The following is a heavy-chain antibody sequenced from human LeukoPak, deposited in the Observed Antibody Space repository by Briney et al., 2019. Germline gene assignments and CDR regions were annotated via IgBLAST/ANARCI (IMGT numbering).Heavy chain of an antibody. CDR2: INHSGST. J-gene: IGHJ6*03. Sequence: PGGSLRLSCAASGFTFSSYWMSWIRQPPGKGLEWIGEINHSGSTNYNPSLKSRVTISVDTSKNQFSLKLSSVTAADTAVYYCARRVLRYFDWLLPYYYMDVWGKGTTVTISS. V-gene: IGHV4-34*01. CDR3: ARRVLRYFDWLLPYYYMDV. CDR1: GFTFSSYW. D-gene: IGHD3-9*01.